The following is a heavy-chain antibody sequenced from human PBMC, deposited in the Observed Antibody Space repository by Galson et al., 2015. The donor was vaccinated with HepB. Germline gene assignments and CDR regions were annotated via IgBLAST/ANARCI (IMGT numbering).Heavy chain of an antibody. CDR1: GFTFSSYG. CDR3: AKDRDFWSGSNWFDP. Sequence: SLRLSCAASGFTFSSYGMHWVRQAPGKGLEWVAVISYDGSNKYYADSVKGRFTISRDNSKNTLYLQMNSLRAEDTAVYYCAKDRDFWSGSNWFDPWGQGTLVTVSS. V-gene: IGHV3-30*18. CDR2: ISYDGSNK. J-gene: IGHJ5*02. D-gene: IGHD3-3*01.